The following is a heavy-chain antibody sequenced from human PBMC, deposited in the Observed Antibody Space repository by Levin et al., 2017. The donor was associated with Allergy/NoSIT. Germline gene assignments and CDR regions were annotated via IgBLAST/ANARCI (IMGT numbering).Heavy chain of an antibody. V-gene: IGHV4-34*01. Sequence: PGGSLRLSCAVYGGSFSGYYWSWIRQPPGKGLEWIGEINHSGSTNYNPSLKSRVTISVDTSKNQFSLKLSSVTAADTAVYYCASRRITSGYSGYAKRKSYWYFDLWGRGTLVTVSS. CDR3: ASRRITSGYSGYAKRKSYWYFDL. J-gene: IGHJ2*01. D-gene: IGHD5-12*01. CDR2: INHSGST. CDR1: GGSFSGYY.